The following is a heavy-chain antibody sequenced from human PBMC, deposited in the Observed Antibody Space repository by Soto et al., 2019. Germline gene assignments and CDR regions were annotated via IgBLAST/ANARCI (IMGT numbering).Heavy chain of an antibody. CDR2: ISAYNGNT. CDR3: ARDLAAAGPFDY. CDR1: GYTFTSYA. D-gene: IGHD6-13*01. J-gene: IGHJ4*02. V-gene: IGHV1-18*01. Sequence: QVQLVQSGAEVKKPGASVKVSCKTSGYTFTSYAISWVRQAPGQGLEWMGWISAYNGNTHYAQKLQGRVTMTTDTSMSTDYMELRSLRSDDTAVYYCARDLAAAGPFDYWGQGTLVTVSS.